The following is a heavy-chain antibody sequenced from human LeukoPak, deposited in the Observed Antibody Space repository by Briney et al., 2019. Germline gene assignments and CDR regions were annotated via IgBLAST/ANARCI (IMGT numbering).Heavy chain of an antibody. CDR3: ARDLFWGAFDM. Sequence: GGSLRLSCPASGFTFSSFWMHWVRQAPGEGLVWVSRIHIDGSTTNYADSVKGRLILYIDNANKTQYLQMNRLRAEDTAVYYCARDLFWGAFDMWGQGTMVTVSS. CDR2: IHIDGSTT. V-gene: IGHV3-74*01. CDR1: GFTFSSFW. J-gene: IGHJ3*02. D-gene: IGHD3-16*01.